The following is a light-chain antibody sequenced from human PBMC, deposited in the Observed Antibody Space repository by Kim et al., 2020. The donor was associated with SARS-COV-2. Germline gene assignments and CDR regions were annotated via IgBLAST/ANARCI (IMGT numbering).Light chain of an antibody. CDR3: QKYDSAPWT. CDR1: QDISNY. V-gene: IGKV1-27*01. J-gene: IGKJ1*01. Sequence: ASVGDRVTITCRASQDISNYLVWYQQRPGKAPKLLIYAASGLRSGVPSRFVGSGSGTDFTLTITSLQPGDVATYYCQKYDSAPWTFGQGTKVDIK. CDR2: AAS.